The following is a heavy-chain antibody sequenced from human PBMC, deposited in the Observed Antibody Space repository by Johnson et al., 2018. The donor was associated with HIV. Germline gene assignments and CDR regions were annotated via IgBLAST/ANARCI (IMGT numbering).Heavy chain of an antibody. Sequence: QVQLVESGGGVVQPGRSLRLSCAASGFTFSSYAMHWVRQAPGKGLEWVAVISYDGSNKYYADSVKGRFTISRANSKNTLYLQMNSLRVEDTALYYLSRLMAARTLDDAFDLWGQGTMVTVSS. CDR1: GFTFSSYA. D-gene: IGHD6-13*01. CDR2: ISYDGSNK. V-gene: IGHV3-30-3*01. CDR3: SRLMAARTLDDAFDL. J-gene: IGHJ3*01.